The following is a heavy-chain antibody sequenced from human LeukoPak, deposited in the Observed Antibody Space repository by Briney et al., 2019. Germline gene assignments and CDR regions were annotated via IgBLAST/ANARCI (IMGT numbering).Heavy chain of an antibody. Sequence: ASETLSLTCTVSGGSISSFHWSWIRQPPGKGLEWIGYIYYSGSTNYNPSLKSRVTISVDTSKNQFSLKLTSVTAADTAVYYCARFLLYYDSSTYPNWFDPWGQGTLATVSS. J-gene: IGHJ5*02. CDR1: GGSISSFH. D-gene: IGHD3-22*01. CDR2: IYYSGST. CDR3: ARFLLYYDSSTYPNWFDP. V-gene: IGHV4-59*08.